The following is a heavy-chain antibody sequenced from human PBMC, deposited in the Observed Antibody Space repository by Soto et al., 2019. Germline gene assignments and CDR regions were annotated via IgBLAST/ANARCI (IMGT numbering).Heavy chain of an antibody. D-gene: IGHD5-18*01. CDR1: GFAFSRHA. V-gene: IGHV3-23*01. J-gene: IGHJ4*02. CDR3: AKGYADSDS. CDR2: ISNSDDTT. Sequence: VQLFESGGGLVQPGGSLRLSCATSGFAFSRHAMSWVRQTPGRGLEWLSSISNSDDTTYYAASVKGRFTISRDMSKSTLFLQMSSLRAEETAVYYCAKGYADSDSWGQGTQVTVSS.